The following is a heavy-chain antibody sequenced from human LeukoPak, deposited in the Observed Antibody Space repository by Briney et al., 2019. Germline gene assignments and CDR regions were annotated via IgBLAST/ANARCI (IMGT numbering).Heavy chain of an antibody. V-gene: IGHV4-38-2*01. D-gene: IGHD2-21*01. Sequence: PSETLSLTCGVSGYSISSGYYWGWIRQSPGKGLEWIGSIFHIGKTYYNLSLKSRVTISVDTSKNQFSLKLTSVTAADTAVYYCARGDIPDFWGQGTLVTVSS. CDR3: ARGDIPDF. CDR2: IFHIGKT. CDR1: GYSISSGYY. J-gene: IGHJ4*02.